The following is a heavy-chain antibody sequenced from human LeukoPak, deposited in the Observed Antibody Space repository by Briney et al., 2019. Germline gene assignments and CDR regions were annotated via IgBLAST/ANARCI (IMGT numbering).Heavy chain of an antibody. CDR2: IKSDGSST. CDR3: ARDGYNSDFGDY. V-gene: IGHV3-74*01. CDR1: GFTFSRYW. D-gene: IGHD5-24*01. J-gene: IGHJ4*02. Sequence: GGSLRLSCAASGFTFSRYWMHWVRQAPEKGLVWVSRIKSDGSSTNYADSVKGRLTISRDNAKNTLYLQMNSLRAEDTAVYYCARDGYNSDFGDYWGQGTLVTVSS.